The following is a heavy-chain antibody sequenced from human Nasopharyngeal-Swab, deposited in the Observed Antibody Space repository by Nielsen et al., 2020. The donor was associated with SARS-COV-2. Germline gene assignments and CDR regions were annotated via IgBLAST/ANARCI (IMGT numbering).Heavy chain of an antibody. V-gene: IGHV3-7*01. J-gene: IGHJ4*02. Sequence: GESLKISCAASGFTFSNYWMSWVRQAPGKGLEWVANIKQDGSEKNYVDSVKGRFTISRDNAKNSLYLQMNSLRAEDTAVYYCARSEGVEMATFDYWGQGTLVTVSS. D-gene: IGHD5-24*01. CDR3: ARSEGVEMATFDY. CDR2: IKQDGSEK. CDR1: GFTFSNYW.